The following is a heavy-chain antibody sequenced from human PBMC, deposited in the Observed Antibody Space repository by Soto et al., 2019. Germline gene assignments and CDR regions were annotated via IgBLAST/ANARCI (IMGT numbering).Heavy chain of an antibody. J-gene: IGHJ5*02. CDR2: IYYSGST. V-gene: IGHV4-31*03. CDR1: GGSISSGGYY. Sequence: QVQLQESGPGLVKPSQTLSLTCTVSGGSISSGGYYWSWIRQHPGKGVEWIGYIYYSGSTDYNPSVKSRVTIAVDTSKDQFALKLRSVTAADAAGYDCAGELAVAWGQGTMVTVSS. D-gene: IGHD6-19*01. CDR3: AGELAVA.